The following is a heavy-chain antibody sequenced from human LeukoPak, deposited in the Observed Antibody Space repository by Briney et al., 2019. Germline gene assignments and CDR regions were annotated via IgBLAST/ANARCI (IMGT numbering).Heavy chain of an antibody. Sequence: SQTLSLTCTVSGGSISSFYWSWIRQPPGKGLEWIGYIYYSGSTNYNPSLKSRVTISVDSSKNQFSLRLSSVTAADTAVYYCARGYREFDHWGQGTLVTVSS. J-gene: IGHJ4*02. CDR2: IYYSGST. CDR3: ARGYREFDH. V-gene: IGHV4-59*01. D-gene: IGHD5-18*01. CDR1: GGSISSFY.